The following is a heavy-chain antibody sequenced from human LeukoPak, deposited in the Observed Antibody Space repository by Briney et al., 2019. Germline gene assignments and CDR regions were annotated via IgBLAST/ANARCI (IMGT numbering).Heavy chain of an antibody. CDR2: IYSGGST. V-gene: IGHV3-53*01. Sequence: SGGSLRLSWAVSGFIVSSYYMTWVRQAPGKGLEWVSLIYSGGSTYYADSVKGRFTISRDNSKNTLYLQMNSLRAEDTAVYYCARRALYFDYWGQGTLVTVSS. J-gene: IGHJ4*02. CDR1: GFIVSSYY. CDR3: ARRALYFDY.